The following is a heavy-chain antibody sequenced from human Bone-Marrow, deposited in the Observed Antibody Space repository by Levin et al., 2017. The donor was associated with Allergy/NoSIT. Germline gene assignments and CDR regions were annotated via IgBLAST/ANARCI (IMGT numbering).Heavy chain of an antibody. J-gene: IGHJ4*02. Sequence: KVSCRTSGYSFDTYWIAWVRLMPGKGLEWLGTIYPGDSQTTYSPSFQGQVTLSVDKSLTTASLQFSSLKASDSAIYYCARRWGWKDGSFDWWGEGTLVSVSS. V-gene: IGHV5-51*01. CDR3: ARRWGWKDGSFDW. CDR2: IYPGDSQT. CDR1: GYSFDTYW. D-gene: IGHD1-1*01.